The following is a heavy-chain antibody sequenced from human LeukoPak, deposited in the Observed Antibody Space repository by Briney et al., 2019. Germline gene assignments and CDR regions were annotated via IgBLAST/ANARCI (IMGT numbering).Heavy chain of an antibody. CDR2: ISGSGGST. J-gene: IGHJ4*02. Sequence: GGSLRLSCAASGFTFSSYAMSWVRQAPGKGLEWVSAISGSGGSTYYADSVKGRFTVSRDNGKNSLYLQMNSLRAEDTAVYYCARLGIITAAGSNDYWGQGTLVTVSS. CDR1: GFTFSSYA. CDR3: ARLGIITAAGSNDY. D-gene: IGHD6-13*01. V-gene: IGHV3-23*01.